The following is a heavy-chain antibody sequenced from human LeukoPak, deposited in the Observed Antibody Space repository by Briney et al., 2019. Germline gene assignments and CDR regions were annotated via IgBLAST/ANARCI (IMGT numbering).Heavy chain of an antibody. CDR2: IWFDEGTK. D-gene: IGHD6-13*01. CDR3: ARDYRSSTYYMDV. Sequence: GGSLRLSCAASGFTFSSYGMHWVRQAPGKGLEWVAVIWFDEGTKYYADSVKGRFTISRDNSKSTLYLQMDSLRAEDTAVYYCARDYRSSTYYMDVWGKGTTVTVSS. V-gene: IGHV3-33*01. CDR1: GFTFSSYG. J-gene: IGHJ6*03.